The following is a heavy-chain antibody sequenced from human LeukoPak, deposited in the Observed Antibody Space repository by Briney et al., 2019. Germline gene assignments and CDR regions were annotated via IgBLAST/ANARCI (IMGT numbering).Heavy chain of an antibody. CDR3: ARDLVTVTKGFDI. J-gene: IGHJ3*02. Sequence: SGTLSLTCAVSDDSFSSNYWTWSRQPPGKGLEWIGYISYIGRTNYNPSLKSRVTISIDTSKNQFSLKLTSVTAADTAVYYCARDLVTVTKGFDIWGQGTMVSVSS. V-gene: IGHV4-59*01. D-gene: IGHD4-17*01. CDR2: ISYIGRT. CDR1: DDSFSSNY.